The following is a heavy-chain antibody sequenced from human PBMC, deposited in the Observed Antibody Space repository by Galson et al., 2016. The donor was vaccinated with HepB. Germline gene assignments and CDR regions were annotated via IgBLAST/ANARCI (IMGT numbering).Heavy chain of an antibody. J-gene: IGHJ4*02. D-gene: IGHD3-10*01. CDR3: AKDRAPFDFLWFVEFDY. CDR1: GFTFSSYG. Sequence: SLRLSCAASGFTFSSYGLHWVRQAPGKGLEWVAVISYDGSNKFYADSVKGRFTISRDNSKNTLYLQMNSLRAEDTAVYYCAKDRAPFDFLWFVEFDYWGQGALVTVSS. V-gene: IGHV3-30*18. CDR2: ISYDGSNK.